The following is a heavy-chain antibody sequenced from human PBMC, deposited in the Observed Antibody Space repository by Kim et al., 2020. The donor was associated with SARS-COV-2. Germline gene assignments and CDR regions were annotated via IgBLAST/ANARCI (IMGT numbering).Heavy chain of an antibody. Sequence: GGSLRLSCAASGFDVSSKYMTWVRQAPGRELEWVAIIYSVGTIYYPDSVRGRFTITRDKSKNTLRLLMNSLRAEDTAVYYCAGAGSGWEALDYWGQGTLVTVSS. CDR3: AGAGSGWEALDY. D-gene: IGHD3-10*01. CDR2: IYSVGTI. CDR1: GFDVSSKY. J-gene: IGHJ4*02. V-gene: IGHV3-53*03.